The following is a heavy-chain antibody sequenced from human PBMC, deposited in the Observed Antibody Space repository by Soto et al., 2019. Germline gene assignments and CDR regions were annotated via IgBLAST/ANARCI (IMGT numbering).Heavy chain of an antibody. D-gene: IGHD6-19*01. Sequence: QVQLVESGGGVVQPGRSLRLSCAASGFTFSSYAMHWVRQAPGKGLEWVAVISYDGSNKYYADSVKGRFTISRDNSKNTLYLQMNRLRDEDTAVYDCARGGRIAVAGTDYWGQGKLVTVSS. J-gene: IGHJ4*02. CDR1: GFTFSSYA. CDR3: ARGGRIAVAGTDY. V-gene: IGHV3-30-3*01. CDR2: ISYDGSNK.